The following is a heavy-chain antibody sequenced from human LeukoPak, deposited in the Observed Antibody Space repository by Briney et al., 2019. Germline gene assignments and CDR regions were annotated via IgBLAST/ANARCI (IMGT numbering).Heavy chain of an antibody. V-gene: IGHV4-4*01. Sequence: SETLSLTCAVSGGSISSSNWWSWVRQPPGKGLEWIGEIYHSGSTNYNPSLKSRVTISVDTSKNQFSLNLSSVTAADTAVYCCARGNVVVVAATLSYYFDYWGQGTLVTVSS. D-gene: IGHD2-15*01. CDR1: GGSISSSNW. CDR3: ARGNVVVVAATLSYYFDY. CDR2: IYHSGST. J-gene: IGHJ4*02.